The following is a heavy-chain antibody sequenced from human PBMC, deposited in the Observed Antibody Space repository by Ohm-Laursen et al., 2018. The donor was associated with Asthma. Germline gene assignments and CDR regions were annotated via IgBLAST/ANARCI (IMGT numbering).Heavy chain of an antibody. Sequence: LSLTCAASGYTLSRYSIHWVRQIPGKGLEWVSSINYQSAYIYYADSVKGRFTISRDNAKNSLDLQMNSLRAEDTAVYYCSRSVEGFHWLFDFWGQGILVTVSS. V-gene: IGHV3-21*01. CDR3: SRSVEGFHWLFDF. CDR2: INYQSAYI. CDR1: GYTLSRYS. J-gene: IGHJ4*02. D-gene: IGHD5-12*01.